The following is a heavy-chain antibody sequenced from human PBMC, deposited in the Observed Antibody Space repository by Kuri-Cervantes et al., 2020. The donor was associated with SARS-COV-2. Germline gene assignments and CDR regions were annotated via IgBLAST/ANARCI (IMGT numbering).Heavy chain of an antibody. Sequence: ETLSLTCAASGFTVSSNYMSWVRQAPGKGLEWVSVVYTTGNTYYADSVKGRFTISRDNSKNTVYLQMNSLRAEDTVVYYCARESTGEGAFDIWGQGTMVTVSS. V-gene: IGHV3-66*03. CDR1: GFTVSSNY. CDR3: ARESTGEGAFDI. D-gene: IGHD7-27*01. CDR2: VYTTGNT. J-gene: IGHJ3*02.